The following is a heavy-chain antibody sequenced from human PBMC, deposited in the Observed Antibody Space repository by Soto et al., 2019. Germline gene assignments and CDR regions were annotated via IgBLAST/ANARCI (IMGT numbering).Heavy chain of an antibody. CDR3: ASIGYCSSTSCYWVFDY. V-gene: IGHV1-69*01. CDR1: GGTFSSYA. D-gene: IGHD2-2*03. Sequence: QVQLVQSGAEVKKPGSSVKVSCKASGGTFSSYAISWVRQAPGQGLEWMGGIIPIFGTANYAQKFQGRVTITADESXXTXXMELSSLRSEDTAVYYCASIGYCSSTSCYWVFDYWGQGTLVTVSS. CDR2: IIPIFGTA. J-gene: IGHJ4*02.